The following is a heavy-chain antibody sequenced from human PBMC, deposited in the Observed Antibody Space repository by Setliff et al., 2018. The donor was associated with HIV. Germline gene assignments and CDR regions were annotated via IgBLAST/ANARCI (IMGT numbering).Heavy chain of an antibody. CDR2: MNPNSGST. J-gene: IGHJ6*03. Sequence: ASVKVSCKASGYTFTSYDINWVRQATGQGLEWMGWMNPNSGSTSYAQKFQGRVTMTRDTSTSTVYMELSSLRSEDTAVYYCARNPRIAVAGTDYYYYMDVWGKGTTVTVSS. CDR3: ARNPRIAVAGTDYYYYMDV. V-gene: IGHV1-8*02. D-gene: IGHD6-19*01. CDR1: GYTFTSYD.